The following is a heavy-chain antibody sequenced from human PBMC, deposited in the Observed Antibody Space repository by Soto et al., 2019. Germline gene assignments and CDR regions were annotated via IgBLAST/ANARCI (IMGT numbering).Heavy chain of an antibody. CDR1: GFTFSSYA. CDR3: AAKGNIAVAGIKY. Sequence: GGSLRLSCAASGFTFSSYAMSWVRQAPGKGLEWVSAISGSGGSTYYADSVKGRFTISRDNSKNTLYLQMNSLRAEDTAVYYCAAKGNIAVAGIKYWGQGTLVTVSS. V-gene: IGHV3-23*01. CDR2: ISGSGGST. J-gene: IGHJ4*02. D-gene: IGHD6-19*01.